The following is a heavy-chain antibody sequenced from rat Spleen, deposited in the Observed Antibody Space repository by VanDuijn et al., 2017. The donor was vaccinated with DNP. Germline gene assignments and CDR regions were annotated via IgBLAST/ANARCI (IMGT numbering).Heavy chain of an antibody. Sequence: EVQLAESGGDLVQPGRSLALSCVASGLTFNNYWMTWFRQVPGRGLEWVASITTSSGRTFYPDSVKGRFTMSRDNAKNTLYLQMNSLRSEDTATYYCASWGIRAYYFDSWGQGVMVTVSS. CDR3: ASWGIRAYYFDS. CDR1: GLTFNNYW. CDR2: ITTSSGRT. D-gene: IGHD4-3*01. V-gene: IGHV5-31*01. J-gene: IGHJ2*01.